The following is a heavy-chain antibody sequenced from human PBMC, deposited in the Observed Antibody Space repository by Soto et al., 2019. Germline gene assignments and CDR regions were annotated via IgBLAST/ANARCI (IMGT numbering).Heavy chain of an antibody. V-gene: IGHV4-31*01. CDR2: IYYSGST. CDR3: ASEPSI. Sequence: QVQLQESGPGLVKPSQTLSLTCTVSGGSINSGGYYWSWIRQHPGKGLEWIGYIYYSGSTYYNPSLKSPVTISVDTSKNLFSLKLSSVPASETAVSYCASEPSIWGPGTLVTVSS. J-gene: IGHJ1*01. CDR1: GGSINSGGYY.